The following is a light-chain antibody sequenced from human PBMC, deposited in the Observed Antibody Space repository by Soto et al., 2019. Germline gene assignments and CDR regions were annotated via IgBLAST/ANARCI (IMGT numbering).Light chain of an antibody. CDR3: QQYHNSILM. J-gene: IGKJ1*01. V-gene: IGKV3-20*01. CDR2: GAS. CDR1: QSASSSH. Sequence: ENVLAQAPGTLSLSPGERATLSCRASQSASSSHLAWYQQKPGQAPRLLMYGASSRATGIPDRFSGGGSGADFTLTISRLEPEDFGVYYCQQYHNSILMFGQGTKVHIK.